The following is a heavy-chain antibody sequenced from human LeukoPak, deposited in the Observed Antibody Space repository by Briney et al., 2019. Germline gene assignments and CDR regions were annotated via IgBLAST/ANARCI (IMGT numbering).Heavy chain of an antibody. V-gene: IGHV3-74*01. CDR2: IDSDGSNT. Sequence: PGGSLRLSRAASGFTFSSYWMHWVRQAPGKGLVWVSRIDSDGSNTRYADSVKGRFTISRDNAKNTLYLQMTSLRAEDTAVYYCARDTSGYSGSWGQGTLVTVSS. J-gene: IGHJ5*02. D-gene: IGHD3-22*01. CDR1: GFTFSSYW. CDR3: ARDTSGYSGS.